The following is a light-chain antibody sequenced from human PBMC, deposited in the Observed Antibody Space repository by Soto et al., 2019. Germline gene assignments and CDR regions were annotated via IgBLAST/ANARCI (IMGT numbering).Light chain of an antibody. J-gene: IGLJ1*01. V-gene: IGLV1-40*01. CDR3: QSYDSSLSV. Sequence: QAVVTQPPSVSGAPGQRVTISCTGSSSNIGAGYDVHWYQQLPGTAPKLLIYNNINRPSGVPDRFSGSKSGTSGSLAITGLQAEDEADYYCQSYDSSLSVFGTGTKLTVL. CDR2: NNI. CDR1: SSNIGAGYD.